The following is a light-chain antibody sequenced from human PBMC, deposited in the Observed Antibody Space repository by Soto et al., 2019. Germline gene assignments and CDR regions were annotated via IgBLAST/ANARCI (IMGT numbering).Light chain of an antibody. Sequence: QLVLTQPASVSGSPGQSITISCTGTSSDVGGYNSVSWYQQHPGKAPKLMIYDVSTRPSGVSNRFSGSKSGNTASLTISGLQAEDEADYHCSSYTSSSTVVFGGGTKVTVL. CDR2: DVS. CDR3: SSYTSSSTVV. J-gene: IGLJ2*01. CDR1: SSDVGGYNS. V-gene: IGLV2-14*01.